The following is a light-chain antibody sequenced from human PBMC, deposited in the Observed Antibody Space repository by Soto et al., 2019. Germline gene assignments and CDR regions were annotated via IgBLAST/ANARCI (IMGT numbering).Light chain of an antibody. CDR3: HQYGSPPPWT. CDR2: GSS. Sequence: EIVLTQSPDTLSLSPGEIATLSCRASQTIPRNFLAWFQQKPGQAPRLLIYGSSNRPSGIPDRFSGGGSGTDFTLRISRLEPEDFAVYYCHQYGSPPPWTFGQGTKVDIK. J-gene: IGKJ1*01. CDR1: QTIPRNF. V-gene: IGKV3-20*01.